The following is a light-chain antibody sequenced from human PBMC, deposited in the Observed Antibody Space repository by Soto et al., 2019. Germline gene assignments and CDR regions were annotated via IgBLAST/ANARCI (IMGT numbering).Light chain of an antibody. CDR3: QQYGSSPIT. Sequence: EVVFTQSPCTLSLSPGERATRSCRASQSVSSSYLAWYQQRPGQAPRLLIYGASSRATGIPDRFSGSGSGTDFTLTISRLEPEDFAVYYCQQYGSSPITFGQGTKVDI. J-gene: IGKJ1*01. CDR1: QSVSSSY. V-gene: IGKV3-20*01. CDR2: GAS.